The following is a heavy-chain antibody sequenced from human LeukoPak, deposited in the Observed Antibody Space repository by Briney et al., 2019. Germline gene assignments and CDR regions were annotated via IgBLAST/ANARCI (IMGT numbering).Heavy chain of an antibody. V-gene: IGHV3-53*01. J-gene: IGHJ4*02. D-gene: IGHD6-19*01. CDR1: GFTVSSSY. Sequence: GGSLRLSCAASGFTVSSSYMSWVRQAPGKGLEWVSVIYSGGSTYYADSVKGRFTISRDDSKNTLYLQMNSLRAEDTAVYYCARDSTSSGLDYWGQGTLVTVSS. CDR3: ARDSTSSGLDY. CDR2: IYSGGST.